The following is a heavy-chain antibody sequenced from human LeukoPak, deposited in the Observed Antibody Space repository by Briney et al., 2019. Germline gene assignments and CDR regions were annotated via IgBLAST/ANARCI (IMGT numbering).Heavy chain of an antibody. J-gene: IGHJ4*02. CDR2: ISGEGGST. D-gene: IGHD1-26*01. Sequence: AGGSLRLSCAASGFTFDDYAMHGVRQAPGKGLEWVSLISGEGGSTYYADSVKGRFTISRDNSKNSLYLQMNSLRTEDTALYYCAKLGSNGNDYWGQGTLVTVSS. V-gene: IGHV3-43*02. CDR1: GFTFDDYA. CDR3: AKLGSNGNDY.